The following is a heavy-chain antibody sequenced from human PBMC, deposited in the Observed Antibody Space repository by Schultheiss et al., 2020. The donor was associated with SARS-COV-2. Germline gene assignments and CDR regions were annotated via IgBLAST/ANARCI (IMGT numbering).Heavy chain of an antibody. Sequence: GGSLRLSCAASGFTFSSYGMSWVRWVRRAPGKGLVWVSTISGSGGSTYYADSVKGRFTISRDNAKNSLYLQMKSLRAEDTAVYYCAKDEASAAAGALDYWGQGTLVTVSS. CDR1: GFTFSSYG. D-gene: IGHD6-13*01. CDR2: ISGSGGST. J-gene: IGHJ4*02. CDR3: AKDEASAAAGALDY. V-gene: IGHV3-23*01.